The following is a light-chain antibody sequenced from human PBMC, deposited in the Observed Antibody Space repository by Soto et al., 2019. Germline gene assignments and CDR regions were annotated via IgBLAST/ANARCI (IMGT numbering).Light chain of an antibody. CDR1: QSVSSA. V-gene: IGKV3-15*01. Sequence: EIVMTQSPATLSVSPGESVTLSCRASQSVSSALAWYQQKPGQAPRLLIYHASTRATGIPAKFSGSGSGTEFTLTISSLQSEDFAIYSCQQYNSWPLTFGGGTKVEIK. J-gene: IGKJ4*01. CDR2: HAS. CDR3: QQYNSWPLT.